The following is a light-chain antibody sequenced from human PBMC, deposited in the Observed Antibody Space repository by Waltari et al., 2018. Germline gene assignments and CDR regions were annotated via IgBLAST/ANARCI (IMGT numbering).Light chain of an antibody. CDR1: SSDVGGYDF. CDR2: DVT. Sequence: QSVLTQPPSVSGSPGHSVPISCTGPSSDVGGYDFVSWYQQDPGKAPKLLIFDVTKRPSGVPSRFSASKSGNTASLTISGLQAEDEADYYCCSYAVTSSSYVFGGGTKVIV. CDR3: CSYAVTSSSYV. V-gene: IGLV2-11*01. J-gene: IGLJ1*01.